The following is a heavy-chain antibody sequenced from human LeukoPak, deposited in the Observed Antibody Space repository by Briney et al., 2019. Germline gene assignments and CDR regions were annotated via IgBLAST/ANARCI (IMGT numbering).Heavy chain of an antibody. CDR3: ARGVDL. Sequence: PSETLSFTCGVSSGSFSGYHWRWIRQPPGGGLEWIGENNYRGSPNYTPSLKSRVTISGDTSKKQFSLNLTSVTAADTGVYYCARGVDLWGRGTPVTVSS. J-gene: IGHJ2*01. CDR1: SGSFSGYH. V-gene: IGHV4-34*01. CDR2: NNYRGSP.